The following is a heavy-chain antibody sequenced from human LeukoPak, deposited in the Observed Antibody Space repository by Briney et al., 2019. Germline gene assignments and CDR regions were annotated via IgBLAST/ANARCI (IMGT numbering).Heavy chain of an antibody. CDR2: IRSKAYGGTT. J-gene: IGHJ4*02. CDR1: GFTFGDYA. D-gene: IGHD5-24*01. CDR3: TRLALMAAAYYFDY. Sequence: GGSLRLSCTASGFTFGDYAMSWVRQAPGKGLEWVGFIRSKAYGGTTEYAASVKGRFTISRDDSKSIAYLQMNSLKTEDTAVYYCTRLALMAAAYYFDYWGQGTPVTVSS. V-gene: IGHV3-49*04.